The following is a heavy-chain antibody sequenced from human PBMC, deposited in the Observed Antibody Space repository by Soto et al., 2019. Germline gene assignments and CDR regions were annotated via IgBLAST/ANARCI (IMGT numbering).Heavy chain of an antibody. J-gene: IGHJ2*01. D-gene: IGHD3-22*01. CDR1: GGSISSGGYS. Sequence: PSETLSLTCAVSGGSISSGGYSWSWIRQPPGKGLEWIGYIYYSGSTNYNPSLKSRVTTSVDTSKNQFSLKLSSVTAADTAVYYCARQVNYYYDSSGYYEWWNFDLWGRGTLVTVSS. CDR2: IYYSGST. V-gene: IGHV4-61*08. CDR3: ARQVNYYYDSSGYYEWWNFDL.